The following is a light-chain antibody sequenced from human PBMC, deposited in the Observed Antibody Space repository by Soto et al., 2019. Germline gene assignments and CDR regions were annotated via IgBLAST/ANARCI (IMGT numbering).Light chain of an antibody. CDR1: QSIERR. V-gene: IGKV3-15*01. CDR3: QEYRGWRT. Sequence: IVMTQSPATLSVSPGERATLSCRASQSIERRLAWYQQRPGQAPRLLIYAASTRAAGIPARFSGSGSGTEFTLTISGLQSEDFGVYYCQEYRGWRTFGQGTNVDIK. J-gene: IGKJ1*01. CDR2: AAS.